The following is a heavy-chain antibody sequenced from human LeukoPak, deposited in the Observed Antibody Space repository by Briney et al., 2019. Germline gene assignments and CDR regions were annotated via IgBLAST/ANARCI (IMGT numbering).Heavy chain of an antibody. CDR2: IYPGDSDT. CDR1: GYSFTSYW. D-gene: IGHD3-22*01. CDR3: ARPAYYYDSSGYYPDAFDI. Sequence: GESLKISCKGPGYSFTSYWIGWVRQMPGKGLEWMGIIYPGDSDTRYSPSFQGQVTISADKSISTAYLQWSSLKASDTAMYYCARPAYYYDSSGYYPDAFDIWGQGTMVTVSS. V-gene: IGHV5-51*01. J-gene: IGHJ3*02.